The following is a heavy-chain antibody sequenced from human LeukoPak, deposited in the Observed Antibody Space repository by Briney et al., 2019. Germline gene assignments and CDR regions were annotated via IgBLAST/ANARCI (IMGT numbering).Heavy chain of an antibody. CDR1: GYTFTSYD. CDR3: ARAICGSDCYFRLGDYFDY. CDR2: ISAYNGNT. J-gene: IGHJ4*02. D-gene: IGHD2-21*02. V-gene: IGHV1-18*01. Sequence: ASVKVSCKASGYTFTSYDISWVRQAPGQGLEWMGWISAYNGNTNYAQKLQGRVTMTTDTSTSTAYMELRSLRSDDTAVYYCARAICGSDCYFRLGDYFDYWGQGTLVTVSS.